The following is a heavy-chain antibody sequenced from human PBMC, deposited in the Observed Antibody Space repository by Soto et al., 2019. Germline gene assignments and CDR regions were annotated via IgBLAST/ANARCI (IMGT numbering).Heavy chain of an antibody. J-gene: IGHJ2*01. CDR1: GYTFTSYG. CDR2: ISVNNGNT. V-gene: IGHV1-18*01. Sequence: SVKVSCKDSGYTFTSYGITRVRQAPGQGLEWMGWISVNNGNTNYALKFQGRVTMTTDTSTNTAYMELWTLRSDDTAAYYCARAFSYGSYWYFDLWGRGTLVTVSS. CDR3: ARAFSYGSYWYFDL. D-gene: IGHD5-18*01.